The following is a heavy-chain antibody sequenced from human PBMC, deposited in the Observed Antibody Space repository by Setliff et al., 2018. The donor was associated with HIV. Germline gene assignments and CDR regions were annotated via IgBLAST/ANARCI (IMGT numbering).Heavy chain of an antibody. D-gene: IGHD3-22*01. V-gene: IGHV4-61*02. CDR3: ARQDQYDDSGYYVGFYGMDV. J-gene: IGHJ6*02. CDR2: IYTTGST. Sequence: SETLSLTCTVSGGPISSSSYYWTWIRQPAGKGLEWIGRIYTTGSTNYNPSLESRVTISVDTSKNQFSLKLSSVTAADTAVYYCARQDQYDDSGYYVGFYGMDVWGQGTTVTVSS. CDR1: GGPISSSSYY.